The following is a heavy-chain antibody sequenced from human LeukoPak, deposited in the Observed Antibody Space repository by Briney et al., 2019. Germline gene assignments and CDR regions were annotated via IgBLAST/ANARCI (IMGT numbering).Heavy chain of an antibody. J-gene: IGHJ3*02. V-gene: IGHV4-39*01. CDR2: IYYSGST. Sequence: SETLSLTCTVSGGSISSSSYYWGWIRQPPGKGLEWIGNIYYSGSTYYNPSLKSRVTISVDTSKNQFSLRLSSVTAADTAVYYCARARYSSSWYQAFDIWGQGTMVTVSS. CDR3: ARARYSSSWYQAFDI. CDR1: GGSISSSSYY. D-gene: IGHD6-13*01.